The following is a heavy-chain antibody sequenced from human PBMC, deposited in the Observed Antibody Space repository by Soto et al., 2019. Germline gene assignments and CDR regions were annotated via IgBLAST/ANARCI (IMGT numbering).Heavy chain of an antibody. J-gene: IGHJ6*02. CDR1: GYTFTSFG. CDR2: ISAYNGNT. CDR3: ARPTDFYYYVMDV. V-gene: IGHV1-18*01. Sequence: QVQLVQSGADVKKPGASVKVSCKASGYTFTSFGITWVRQAPGQGLEWMGSISAYNGNTNYAQKLQGRVTMTRDTSPSTAYMELRSLRSDDTAVSYCARPTDFYYYVMDVWGQGTTVTVSS.